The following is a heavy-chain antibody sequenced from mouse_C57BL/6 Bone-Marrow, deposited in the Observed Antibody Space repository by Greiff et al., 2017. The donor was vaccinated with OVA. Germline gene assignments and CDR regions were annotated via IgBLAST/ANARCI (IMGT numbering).Heavy chain of an antibody. CDR3: ARGGSSYVYFDV. V-gene: IGHV1-59*01. J-gene: IGHJ1*03. CDR2: IDPSDSYT. CDR1: GYTFTSYW. D-gene: IGHD1-1*01. Sequence: QVQLQQPGAELVRPGPSVKLSCKASGYTFTSYWMHWVKQRPGQGLEWIGVIDPSDSYTNYNQKFKGKATLTVDTSSSTAYMQLSSLTSEDSAVYYCARGGSSYVYFDVWGTGTTVTVSS.